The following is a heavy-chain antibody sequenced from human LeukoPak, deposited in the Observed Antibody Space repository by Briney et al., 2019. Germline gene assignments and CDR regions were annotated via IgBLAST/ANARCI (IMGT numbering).Heavy chain of an antibody. J-gene: IGHJ4*02. Sequence: PGGSLRLSCAASGFTFDDYAMHWVRQAPGKGLEWVSLISGDGGSTYYADSVKGRFTISRDNSKNSLYLQMNSLRIEDTALYYCAKSQGYCSSTSCRPYRSSWPFNYWGQGTLVTVSS. CDR1: GFTFDDYA. V-gene: IGHV3-43*02. CDR2: ISGDGGST. CDR3: AKSQGYCSSTSCRPYRSSWPFNY. D-gene: IGHD2-2*01.